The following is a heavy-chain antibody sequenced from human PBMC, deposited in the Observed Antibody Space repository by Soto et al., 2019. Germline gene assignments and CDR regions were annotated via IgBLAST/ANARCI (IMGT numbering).Heavy chain of an antibody. Sequence: SETLSLTCIVSGGSIGSFYWSWIRQPPGRGLEWIGYINYLGNTKYNPSLRGRITLSVDTSKNQISLKLTSVTHADTAVYFCAGANSIDFRPFNSWGTGSLSTFSS. V-gene: IGHV4-59*12. J-gene: IGHJ4*02. CDR3: AGANSIDFRPFNS. CDR1: GGSIGSFY. D-gene: IGHD4-4*01. CDR2: INYLGNT.